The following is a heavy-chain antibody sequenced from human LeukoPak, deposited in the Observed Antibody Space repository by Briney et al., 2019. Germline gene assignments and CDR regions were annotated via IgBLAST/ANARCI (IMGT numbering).Heavy chain of an antibody. D-gene: IGHD3-9*01. V-gene: IGHV1-69*05. Sequence: SVKVSCKASGGTFSSYAISWVRQAPGQGLEWMGGIIPIFGTANYAQKFQGRVTITTDESTSTAYMELCSLRSEDTAVYYCARHAYYDILTGYHWSSSFDYWGQGTLVTVSS. CDR2: IIPIFGTA. CDR3: ARHAYYDILTGYHWSSSFDY. CDR1: GGTFSSYA. J-gene: IGHJ4*02.